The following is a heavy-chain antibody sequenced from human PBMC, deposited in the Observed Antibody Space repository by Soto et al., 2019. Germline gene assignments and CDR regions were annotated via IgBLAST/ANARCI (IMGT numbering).Heavy chain of an antibody. Sequence: QGQLVQSGAEVKKPGASVNVSCKASGYTSSIYGISWVRQAPGQGLVWMAWISGYNGNIKYAQKFQGRVTVATDTTTTGAYMELRSLRSDDTAVYYCARDVSGGTYPWFFDLWGRGTLVTVSS. D-gene: IGHD1-26*01. CDR2: ISGYNGNI. J-gene: IGHJ2*01. CDR3: ARDVSGGTYPWFFDL. CDR1: GYTSSIYG. V-gene: IGHV1-18*04.